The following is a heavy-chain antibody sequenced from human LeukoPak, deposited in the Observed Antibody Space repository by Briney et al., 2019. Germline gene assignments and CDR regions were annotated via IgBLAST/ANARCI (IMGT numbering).Heavy chain of an antibody. CDR2: IWYDGSNK. D-gene: IGHD1-7*01. CDR3: AREDGTTTLGY. CDR1: GFTFSSYG. J-gene: IGHJ4*02. Sequence: PGGSLRLSCAASGFTFSSYGMPWVRQAPGKGLEWVAVIWYDGSNKYYADSVKGRFTISRDNSKNTLYLQMNSLRAEDTAVYYCAREDGTTTLGYWGQGTLVTVSS. V-gene: IGHV3-33*01.